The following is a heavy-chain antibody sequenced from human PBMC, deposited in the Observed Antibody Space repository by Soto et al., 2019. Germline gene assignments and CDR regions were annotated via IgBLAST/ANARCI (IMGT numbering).Heavy chain of an antibody. V-gene: IGHV1-8*01. CDR2: MNPNSGNT. CDR1: GYTFTSYD. D-gene: IGHD6-19*01. J-gene: IGHJ5*02. CDR3: ARGNRRAVVPGNWFDP. Sequence: ASVKVSCKASGYTFTSYDINWVRQATGQGLEWMGWMNPNSGNTGYAQKFQGRVTMTRYTSISTAYMELSSLRSEDTAVYYGARGNRRAVVPGNWFDPWGQGTLVTVSS.